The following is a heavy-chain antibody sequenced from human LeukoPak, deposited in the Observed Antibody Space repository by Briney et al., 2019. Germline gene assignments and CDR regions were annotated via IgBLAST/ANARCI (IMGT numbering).Heavy chain of an antibody. Sequence: ASVKVSCKVSGYTLTELSMHWVRQAPGKGLEWMGGFDPEDGETIYAQKFQGRVTMTEDTSTDTAYMELSSLRSEDTAVYYCATTPYDYVWGSYRYTGYYFDYWGQGTLVTVSS. J-gene: IGHJ4*02. CDR1: GYTLTELS. V-gene: IGHV1-24*01. CDR3: ATTPYDYVWGSYRYTGYYFDY. CDR2: FDPEDGET. D-gene: IGHD3-16*02.